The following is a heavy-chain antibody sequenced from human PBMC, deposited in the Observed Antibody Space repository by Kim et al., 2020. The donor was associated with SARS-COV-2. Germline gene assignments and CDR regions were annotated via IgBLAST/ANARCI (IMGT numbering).Heavy chain of an antibody. CDR1: GFTFDDYA. J-gene: IGHJ4*01. D-gene: IGHD2-2*01. V-gene: IGHV3-9*01. Sequence: GGSLRLSCAASGFTFDDYAMHWVRQAPGKGLEWVSGISWNSGSIGYADSVKGRFTISRDNAKNSLYLQMNSLRAEDTALYYCAKEFRAHCSSISCPGYWG. CDR2: ISWNSGSI. CDR3: AKEFRAHCSSISCPGY.